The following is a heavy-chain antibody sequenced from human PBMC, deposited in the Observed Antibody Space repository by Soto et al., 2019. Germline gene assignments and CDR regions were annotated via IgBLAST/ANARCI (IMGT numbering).Heavy chain of an antibody. D-gene: IGHD6-19*01. CDR2: SSTKSGGT. J-gene: IGHJ4*02. Sequence: VQLVQSGAEVKKPGAAVKFSGEAAGYTFIDYFMHWVRQAAGQVFGWMGMSSTKSGGTNYAQKFQGRVTMTWDTSLNTAYMELSSLMSEDTAVYYCARPPGYISDWYYFDLWGQGTLVTVSS. V-gene: IGHV1-2*02. CDR1: GYTFIDYF. CDR3: ARPPGYISDWYYFDL.